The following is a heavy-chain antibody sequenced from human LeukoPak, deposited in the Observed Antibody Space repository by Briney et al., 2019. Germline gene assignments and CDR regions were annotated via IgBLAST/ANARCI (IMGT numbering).Heavy chain of an antibody. CDR1: GNTFNSYD. D-gene: IGHD3-3*01. CDR3: AGWSGPLYYMDV. V-gene: IGHV1-8*01. CDR2: MNPDSGDT. Sequence: ASVKVSCKASGNTFNSYDINWVRQATGQGLEWMGWMNPDSGDTGYAPKFQGRVTMTRNTAISTAYMELSSLRSADTAVYYCAGWSGPLYYMDVWGKGTTVTVSS. J-gene: IGHJ6*03.